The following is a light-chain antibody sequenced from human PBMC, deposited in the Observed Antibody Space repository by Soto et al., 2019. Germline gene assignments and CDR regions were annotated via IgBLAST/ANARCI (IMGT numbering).Light chain of an antibody. J-gene: IGLJ1*01. V-gene: IGLV2-8*01. Sequence: QSALTQPPSASGSLGQSVTISCTGTSSDVGGYKYVSWYQQHPGKAPKLMIYEVSRRPSGVPDRFSGSKSGITASLTISGLQAEDEADYYCCSYAGRNNLFGTWTKVTVL. CDR1: SSDVGGYKY. CDR2: EVS. CDR3: CSYAGRNNL.